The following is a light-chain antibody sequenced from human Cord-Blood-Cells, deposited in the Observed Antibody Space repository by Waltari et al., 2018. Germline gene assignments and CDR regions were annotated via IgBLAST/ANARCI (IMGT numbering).Light chain of an antibody. CDR2: EVS. Sequence: QSALTQPPSASGSPGPLVTISCTGTSSDVGGYNYVSWYQQHPGKAPKLMIYEVSKRPSGVPDRFSGSKSGNTASLTVSGLQAEDEADYYCSSYAGSNNLVFGGGTKLTVL. J-gene: IGLJ2*01. CDR3: SSYAGSNNLV. CDR1: SSDVGGYNY. V-gene: IGLV2-8*01.